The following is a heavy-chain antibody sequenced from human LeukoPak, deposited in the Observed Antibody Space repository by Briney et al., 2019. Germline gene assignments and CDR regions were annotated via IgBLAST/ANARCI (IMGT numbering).Heavy chain of an antibody. CDR1: GGSISSSSYY. V-gene: IGHV4-39*07. Sequence: SETLSLTCTVSGGSISSSSYYWGWIRQPPGKGLEWIGSIYYSGSTYYNPSLKSRVTISVDTSKNQFSLKLSSVTAADTAVYYCARDAVRSSGWNTGGNWFDPWGQGTLVTVSS. CDR3: ARDAVRSSGWNTGGNWFDP. D-gene: IGHD6-19*01. J-gene: IGHJ5*02. CDR2: IYYSGST.